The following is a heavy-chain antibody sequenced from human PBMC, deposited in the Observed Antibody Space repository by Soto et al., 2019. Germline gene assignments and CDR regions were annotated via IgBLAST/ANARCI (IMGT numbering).Heavy chain of an antibody. CDR1: GGPIMNCYYY. CDR3: ARARGARYFDH. CDR2: IYYSGST. D-gene: IGHD2-15*01. J-gene: IGHJ4*02. V-gene: IGHV4-30-4*02. Sequence: SDALSRTYISSGGPIMNCYYYWSWIRQPPGKGLEWIGYIYYSGSTYYNPSLKSRVTISVDTSKNQFSLKLSSVTAADTAVYYCARARGARYFDHWGQG.